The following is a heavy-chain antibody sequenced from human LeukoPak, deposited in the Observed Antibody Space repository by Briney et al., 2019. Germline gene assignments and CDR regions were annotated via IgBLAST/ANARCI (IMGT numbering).Heavy chain of an antibody. CDR3: ARHRWLQSYFDY. CDR1: GGSFSGYY. Sequence: SETLSLTCAVYGGSFSGYYWSWIRQPPGKGLEWIGEINHSGSTNYNPSLKSRVTISVDTSKNQFSLKLSSVTAADTAVYYCARHRWLQSYFDYWAREPWSPSPQ. D-gene: IGHD5-24*01. CDR2: INHSGST. J-gene: IGHJ4*02. V-gene: IGHV4-34*01.